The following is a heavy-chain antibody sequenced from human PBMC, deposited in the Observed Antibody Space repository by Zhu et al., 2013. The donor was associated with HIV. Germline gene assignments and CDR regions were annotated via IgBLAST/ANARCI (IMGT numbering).Heavy chain of an antibody. CDR3: AAERYCSSTSCYARFYYGMDV. J-gene: IGHJ6*02. CDR2: IVVGSGNT. CDR1: GFTFTSSA. D-gene: IGHD2-2*01. Sequence: QMQLVQSGPEVKKPGTSVKVSCKASGFTFTSSAVQWVRQARGQRLEWIGWIVVGSGNTNYAQKFQERVTITRDMSTSTAYMELSSLRSEDTAVYYCAAERYCSSTSCYARFYYGMDVWGQGTTVTVSS. V-gene: IGHV1-58*01.